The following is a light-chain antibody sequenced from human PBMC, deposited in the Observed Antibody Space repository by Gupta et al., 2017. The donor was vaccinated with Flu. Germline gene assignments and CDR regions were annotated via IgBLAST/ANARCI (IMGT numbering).Light chain of an antibody. J-gene: IGLJ3*02. CDR2: RNN. Sequence: QSVLTQPPSASGTPGQRATISCSGSSSNIGSNYVYWYQQLPGTAPKLLIYRNNQRPSVVPYRFSGSKSGTSASLAISGLRAEEEADYYCAAWEDSLSGGVFGGGTKLTVL. CDR3: AAWEDSLSGGV. V-gene: IGLV1-47*01. CDR1: SSNIGSNY.